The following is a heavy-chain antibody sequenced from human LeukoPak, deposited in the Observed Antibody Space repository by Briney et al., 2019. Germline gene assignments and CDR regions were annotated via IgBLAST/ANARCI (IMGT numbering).Heavy chain of an antibody. Sequence: GGSLRLSCAASGFTFSSYAMSRVRQAPGKGLEWVANIKQDGSEKYYVDSVKGRFTISRDNAKNSLYLQMNTLRPEDTAVYYCARERQNKDFWSGGDYWGQGTLVTVSS. D-gene: IGHD3-3*01. V-gene: IGHV3-7*01. CDR3: ARERQNKDFWSGGDY. CDR1: GFTFSSYA. CDR2: IKQDGSEK. J-gene: IGHJ4*02.